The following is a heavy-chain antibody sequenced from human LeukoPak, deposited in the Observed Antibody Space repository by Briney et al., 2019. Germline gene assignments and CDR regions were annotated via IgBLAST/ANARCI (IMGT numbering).Heavy chain of an antibody. CDR2: IYPSDSYT. CDR3: VTLDSGGFYYGVY. V-gene: IGHV5-51*01. D-gene: IGHD3-22*01. CDR1: GYGFSNYW. Sequence: GESLKISWKGSGYGFSNYWIGRVRQMPGKGLELVGIIYPSDSYTRYSPSFQGQVPISADKSISTAYLQSSILKASDTDMFYCVTLDSGGFYYGVYWGQGTLVTVSS. J-gene: IGHJ4*02.